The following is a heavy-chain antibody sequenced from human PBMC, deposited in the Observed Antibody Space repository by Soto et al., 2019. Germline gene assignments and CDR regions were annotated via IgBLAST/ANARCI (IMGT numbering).Heavy chain of an antibody. CDR3: AREAGPDRWFDP. Sequence: ETLSLTCTVSGASISSYFWTWIRQPAGKGLDWIGRISTSGTSNYNPSLKSRVTMSVDTSKNHFSLNLSSVTAADTAVYYCAREAGPDRWFDPWGQGTLVTVSS. D-gene: IGHD6-19*01. J-gene: IGHJ5*02. CDR1: GASISSYF. CDR2: ISTSGTS. V-gene: IGHV4-4*07.